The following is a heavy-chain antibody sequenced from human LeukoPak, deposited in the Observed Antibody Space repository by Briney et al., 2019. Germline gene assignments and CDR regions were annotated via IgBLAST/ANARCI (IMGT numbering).Heavy chain of an antibody. CDR1: GFTFSTYW. Sequence: GGFLRLSCAASGFTFSTYWMSWVRQAPGKGLEWVANIKQDGSDKYYVDSVKGRFTISRDNAKNSLFLQMNSLRAEDTAVYYCARVRCSSNSCFPDYWGQGTRVTVSS. CDR3: ARVRCSSNSCFPDY. V-gene: IGHV3-7*01. D-gene: IGHD2-2*01. J-gene: IGHJ4*02. CDR2: IKQDGSDK.